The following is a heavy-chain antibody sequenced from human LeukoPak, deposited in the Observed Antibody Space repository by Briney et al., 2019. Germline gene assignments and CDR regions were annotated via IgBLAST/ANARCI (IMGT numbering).Heavy chain of an antibody. J-gene: IGHJ4*02. D-gene: IGHD1-26*01. CDR2: ISYDGSNK. CDR3: AKPSAGVGARALGLDY. V-gene: IGHV3-30*18. Sequence: PGRSLRLSCAASGFTFSSYGMYWVRQAPGKGLGWVAVISYDGSNKYYADSVKGRFTISRDNSKNTLYLQMNSLRAEGTAVYYCAKPSAGVGARALGLDYWGQGTLVTVSS. CDR1: GFTFSSYG.